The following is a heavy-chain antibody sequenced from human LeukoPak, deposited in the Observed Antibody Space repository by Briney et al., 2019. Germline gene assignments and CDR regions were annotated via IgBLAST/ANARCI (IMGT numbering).Heavy chain of an antibody. Sequence: GGSLRLSCAASGFTFSTYDMNWVRQAPGKGLEWVSSISSSSSYMYYPDSVKGRFTISRDNAKNSLYLQMNRLRADDTAVYFRVRDRVVGATPFDYWGQGTLVTVSS. V-gene: IGHV3-21*01. CDR3: VRDRVVGATPFDY. CDR1: GFTFSTYD. J-gene: IGHJ4*02. CDR2: ISSSSSYM. D-gene: IGHD1-26*01.